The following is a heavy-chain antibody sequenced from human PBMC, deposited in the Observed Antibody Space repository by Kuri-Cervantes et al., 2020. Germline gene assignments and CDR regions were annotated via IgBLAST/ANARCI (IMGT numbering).Heavy chain of an antibody. CDR2: INAGNGNT. Sequence: ASVKVSCKASGYTFTSYAIHWVRQAPGQRLEWMGWINAGNGNTKYSQKLQGRVTMTTDTSTSTAYMELRSLRSDDTAVYYCARVGSIGYCSSTSCYDPTHHHNYFDYWGQGTLVTVSS. J-gene: IGHJ4*02. CDR1: GYTFTSYA. D-gene: IGHD2-2*01. CDR3: ARVGSIGYCSSTSCYDPTHHHNYFDY. V-gene: IGHV1-3*01.